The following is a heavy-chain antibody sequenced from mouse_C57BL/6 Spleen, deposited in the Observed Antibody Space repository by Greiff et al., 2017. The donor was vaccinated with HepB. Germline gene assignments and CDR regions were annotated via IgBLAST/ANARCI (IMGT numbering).Heavy chain of an antibody. CDR1: GYAFSSSW. Sequence: QVQLKESGPELVKPGASVKISCKASGYAFSSSWMNWVKQRPGKGLEWIGRIYPGDGDTNYNGKFKGKATLTADKSSSTAYMQLSSLTSEDSAVYFCARRLFDYWGQGTTLTVSS. CDR3: ARRLFDY. J-gene: IGHJ2*01. V-gene: IGHV1-82*01. CDR2: IYPGDGDT.